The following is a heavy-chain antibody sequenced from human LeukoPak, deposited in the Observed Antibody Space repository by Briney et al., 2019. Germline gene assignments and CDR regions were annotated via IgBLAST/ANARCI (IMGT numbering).Heavy chain of an antibody. J-gene: IGHJ4*02. CDR2: IIPILGIA. CDR1: GGTFSSYA. V-gene: IGHV1-69*04. D-gene: IGHD2-15*01. CDR3: ARGPIVVVVAAYFDY. Sequence: ASVKVSCKASGGTFSSYAISWVRQAPGQGLEWMGRIIPILGIANYAQKFQGRVTITADKSTSTAYMELSSLRSEDTAVYYCARGPIVVVVAAYFDYWGQGTLVTVSS.